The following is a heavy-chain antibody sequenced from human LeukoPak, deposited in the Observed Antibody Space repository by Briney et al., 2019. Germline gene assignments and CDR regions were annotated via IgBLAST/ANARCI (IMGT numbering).Heavy chain of an antibody. J-gene: IGHJ5*02. CDR2: IDHTGIT. V-gene: IGHV4-59*01. CDR1: DDSITIYY. D-gene: IGHD6-13*01. CDR3: ARVPGRSSWLEVVYGSRWFDP. Sequence: SETLSLTCTVSDDSITIYYWSWIRQPPGKGLEWIGYIDHTGITNYNPSLNSRVTISRDTSKNHFSLELSSATAADTAVYYCARVPGRSSWLEVVYGSRWFDPWGQGTLVTVSS.